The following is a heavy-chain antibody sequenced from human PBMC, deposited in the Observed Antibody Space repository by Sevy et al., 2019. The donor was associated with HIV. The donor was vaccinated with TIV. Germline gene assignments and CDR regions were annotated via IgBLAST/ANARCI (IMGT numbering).Heavy chain of an antibody. Sequence: GGSLRLSCEASGFTFRNYGMHWVRQAPGKGLEWVAIISHDGSNKYYADSVKGRFTISRDNSKHSLYLQMNSLRPEDKGVYYCAKDISGASSSWAFDYWGQGTLVTVSS. J-gene: IGHJ4*02. D-gene: IGHD1-26*01. V-gene: IGHV3-30*18. CDR3: AKDISGASSSWAFDY. CDR1: GFTFRNYG. CDR2: ISHDGSNK.